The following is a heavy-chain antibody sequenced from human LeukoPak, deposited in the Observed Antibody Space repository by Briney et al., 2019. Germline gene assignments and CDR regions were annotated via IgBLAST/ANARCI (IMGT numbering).Heavy chain of an antibody. Sequence: GGSLRLSCAASGFTFSDYYMSWIRQAPGKGLEWVSKISASGSYTNDADSVKGRFTISRDNAKNSLYLHMNSLRAEDTAVYYCAREDKWYFDLWGRGTLVTVSS. CDR2: ISASGSYT. V-gene: IGHV3-11*05. CDR1: GFTFSDYY. J-gene: IGHJ2*01. CDR3: AREDKWYFDL.